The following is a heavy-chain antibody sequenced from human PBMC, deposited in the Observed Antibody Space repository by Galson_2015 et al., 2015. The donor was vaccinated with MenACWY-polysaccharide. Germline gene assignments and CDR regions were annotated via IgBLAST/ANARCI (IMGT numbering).Heavy chain of an antibody. J-gene: IGHJ4*02. CDR1: GFTFSTHW. V-gene: IGHV3-74*01. CDR3: AKNIQAAY. D-gene: IGHD2/OR15-2a*01. Sequence: SLRLSCAASGFTFSTHWMHWVRQAPGKGLVWPSRINSDGSTTNYADSVKGRFTTSRDNAKNTLFLQMNSLSVEDTAVYYCAKNIQAAYWGQGTLVTVSS. CDR2: INSDGSTT.